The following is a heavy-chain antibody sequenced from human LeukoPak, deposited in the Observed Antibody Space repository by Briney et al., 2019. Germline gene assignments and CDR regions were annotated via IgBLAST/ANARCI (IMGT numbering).Heavy chain of an antibody. V-gene: IGHV5-51*01. CDR1: GYSFTSYW. J-gene: IGHJ4*02. CDR3: ARLRGYYYDSSGYYFDY. D-gene: IGHD3-22*01. CDR2: IYPGDSDT. Sequence: GESLKISCKGSGYSFTSYWIGWVRQMPGKGLEWMGIIYPGDSDTRYSPSFQGQVTISADKSISTAYLQWSSLKASDTAMYYCARLRGYYYDSSGYYFDYWGQGTLVNVSS.